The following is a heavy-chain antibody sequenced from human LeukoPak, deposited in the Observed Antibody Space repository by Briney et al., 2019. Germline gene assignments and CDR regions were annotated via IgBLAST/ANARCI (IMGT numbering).Heavy chain of an antibody. D-gene: IGHD6-13*01. V-gene: IGHV3-23*01. CDR2: ISGGGGST. CDR1: GFTFSSYA. Sequence: GGSLRLSCAASGFTFSSYAMSWVRQAPGKGLEWVSAISGGGGSTYYADSVKGRFTISRDNSKNTLSLQMSSLRAEDTAVYYCAKAVGSSWHIFDHWGQGTLVTVSS. J-gene: IGHJ4*02. CDR3: AKAVGSSWHIFDH.